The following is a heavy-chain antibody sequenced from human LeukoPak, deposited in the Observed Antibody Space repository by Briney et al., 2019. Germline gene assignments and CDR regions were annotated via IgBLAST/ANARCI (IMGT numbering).Heavy chain of an antibody. D-gene: IGHD5-18*01. CDR3: ARPLGAGYSYGAFDY. Sequence: SETLSLTCTVSGGSISSSSYYWGWIRQPPGKGLEWIGSIYYSGSTYYNPSLKSRVTISVDTSKNQFSLKLSSVTAADTAVYYCARPLGAGYSYGAFDYWGQGTLVTVSS. CDR2: IYYSGST. J-gene: IGHJ4*02. CDR1: GGSISSSSYY. V-gene: IGHV4-39*01.